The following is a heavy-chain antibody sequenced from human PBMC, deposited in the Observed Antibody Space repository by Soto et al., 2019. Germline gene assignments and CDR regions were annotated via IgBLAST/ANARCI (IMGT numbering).Heavy chain of an antibody. Sequence: GESLKISCKGSGYTFTGYYMHWVRQAPGQGLEWMGWINPNSGGTNYAQKFQGRVTMTRDTSISTAYMELSRLRSDDTAVYYCARGEGPYVAVAGRRGYYYYGMDVWGQGTTVTVSS. CDR2: INPNSGGT. V-gene: IGHV1-2*02. CDR3: ARGEGPYVAVAGRRGYYYYGMDV. CDR1: GYTFTGYY. J-gene: IGHJ6*02. D-gene: IGHD6-19*01.